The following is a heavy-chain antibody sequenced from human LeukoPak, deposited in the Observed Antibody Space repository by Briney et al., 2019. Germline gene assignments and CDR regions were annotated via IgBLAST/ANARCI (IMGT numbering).Heavy chain of an antibody. CDR2: IYSGGST. CDR3: AKVSPPADCSSTSCLSGLDY. D-gene: IGHD2-2*01. J-gene: IGHJ4*02. CDR1: GFTLSSNW. Sequence: GGSLRLSCAVSGFTLSSNWMHWVRQVPGKGLVWVSVIYSGGSTYYADSVKGRFTISRDNSKNTLYLQMNSLRAEDTAVYYCAKVSPPADCSSTSCLSGLDYWGQGTLVTVSS. V-gene: IGHV3-66*01.